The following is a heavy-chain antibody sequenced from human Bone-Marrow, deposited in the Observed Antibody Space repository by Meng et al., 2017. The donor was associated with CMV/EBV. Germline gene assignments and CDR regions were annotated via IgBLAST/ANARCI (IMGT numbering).Heavy chain of an antibody. CDR1: GGSFSGYY. Sequence: SETLSLTCAVYGGSFSGYYWSWIRQPPGKGLEWIGEINHSGSTNYNPSLKSRVTISVDTSKNQFSLKLSSVTAADTAVYYCARARYCSSTSCYIRYYYYGVDVWGQGTTVTV. J-gene: IGHJ6*02. D-gene: IGHD2-2*02. CDR3: ARARYCSSTSCYIRYYYYGVDV. V-gene: IGHV4-34*01. CDR2: INHSGST.